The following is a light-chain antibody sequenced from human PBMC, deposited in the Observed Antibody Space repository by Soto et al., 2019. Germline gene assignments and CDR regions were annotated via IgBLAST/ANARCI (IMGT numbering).Light chain of an antibody. CDR2: WAS. J-gene: IGKJ2*01. CDR3: QQYFSIPFT. Sequence: DIVMTQSPDSLAVSLGERATINCKASQSVLHSSNYKNYVAWYQQNPGQPPKLLIHWASLRDSEVPDRFSGSGSGTDFTLTITSLQAEDVAVYFCQQYFSIPFTFGQGTKVEIK. CDR1: QSVLHSSNYKNY. V-gene: IGKV4-1*01.